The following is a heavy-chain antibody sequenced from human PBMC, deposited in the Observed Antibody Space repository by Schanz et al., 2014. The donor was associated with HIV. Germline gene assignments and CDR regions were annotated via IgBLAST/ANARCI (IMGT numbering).Heavy chain of an antibody. J-gene: IGHJ4*02. CDR2: ISAHNVNT. Sequence: QVQLVQSGAEVKKPGASVKLSCKASGYTFSTYGIGGVRLAPGQGLEWMGWISAHNVNTNYAQNFQGRVTMTTDTSTSTAYMELRSLTSDDTAVYYCARVVEIVVVITSRPYYLDYWGQGTLVTVSS. CDR1: GYTFSTYG. D-gene: IGHD3-22*01. CDR3: ARVVEIVVVITSRPYYLDY. V-gene: IGHV1-18*01.